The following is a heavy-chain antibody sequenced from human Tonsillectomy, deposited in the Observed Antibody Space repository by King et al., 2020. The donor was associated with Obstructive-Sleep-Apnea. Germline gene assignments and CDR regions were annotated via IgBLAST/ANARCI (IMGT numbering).Heavy chain of an antibody. V-gene: IGHV3-9*01. CDR1: GFTFDDHA. J-gene: IGHJ4*02. CDR3: AKASLNGYDILTGYFDY. CDR2: ISWNSRSI. D-gene: IGHD3-9*01. Sequence: VQLVESGGGLAQPGRSLRLSCAASGFTFDDHAMHWVRHAPGKGLEWVSGISWNSRSIAYADSVKGRFTISRDNAKNSLYLQMNSLRAEDTAFYYCAKASLNGYDILTGYFDYWGQGTLVTVSS.